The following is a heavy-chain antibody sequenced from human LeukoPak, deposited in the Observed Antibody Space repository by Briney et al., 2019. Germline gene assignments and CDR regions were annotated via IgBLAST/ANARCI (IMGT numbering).Heavy chain of an antibody. Sequence: GGSLTLSCVAPGLIFSNYGMHWVRQAPGKGLDWVSFIRYDGNEKQYADSMRGRVTTSRDNSKGTLFLQMTSLRPEDTAVYYCAKAYGSRLLKGDHQNMDVWGKGTTVIVSS. CDR2: IRYDGNEK. CDR1: GLIFSNYG. CDR3: AKAYGSRLLKGDHQNMDV. D-gene: IGHD2-21*02. V-gene: IGHV3-30*02. J-gene: IGHJ6*04.